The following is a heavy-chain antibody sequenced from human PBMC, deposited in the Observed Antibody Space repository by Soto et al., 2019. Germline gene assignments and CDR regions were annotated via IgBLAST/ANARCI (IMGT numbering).Heavy chain of an antibody. Sequence: SETLSLTCTVSGGSISSSIYYWGWIRQPPGKGLEWIGSIYYSGSTYYNPSLKSRVTISVDTSKNQFSLKLSSVTAADTAVYYCARLDPKYSSSWAYFDYWGQGTLVTVSS. CDR1: GGSISSSIYY. D-gene: IGHD6-13*01. J-gene: IGHJ4*02. CDR2: IYYSGST. CDR3: ARLDPKYSSSWAYFDY. V-gene: IGHV4-39*01.